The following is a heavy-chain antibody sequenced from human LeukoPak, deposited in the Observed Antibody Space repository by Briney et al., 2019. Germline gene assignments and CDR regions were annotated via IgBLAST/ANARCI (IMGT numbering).Heavy chain of an antibody. V-gene: IGHV3-23*01. CDR2: ISGSGGST. CDR1: GLTFSSYA. D-gene: IGHD3-3*01. Sequence: GGSLRLSCAASGLTFSSYARSWVRQAPGKGLEWVSAISGSGGSTYYADSVKGRFTISRDNSKNTLYLQMNSLRAEDTAVYYCAKTFWSGYYTTLAFDYWGQGTLVTVSS. J-gene: IGHJ4*02. CDR3: AKTFWSGYYTTLAFDY.